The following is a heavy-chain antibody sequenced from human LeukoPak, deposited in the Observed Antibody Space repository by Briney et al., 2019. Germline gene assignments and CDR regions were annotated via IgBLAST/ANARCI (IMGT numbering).Heavy chain of an antibody. J-gene: IGHJ4*02. D-gene: IGHD1-26*01. CDR3: ARRVGPNSLHFDF. CDR2: ISGDAEDT. Sequence: PGGSLRLSCAASGFTFTSHAISWVRPAPGKGLEWVSSISGDAEDTYYADSVKGRFAISRDNARNTVFLQMNSLRPEDTAVYFCARRVGPNSLHFDFWGQGTLVSV. CDR1: GFTFTSHA. V-gene: IGHV3-23*01.